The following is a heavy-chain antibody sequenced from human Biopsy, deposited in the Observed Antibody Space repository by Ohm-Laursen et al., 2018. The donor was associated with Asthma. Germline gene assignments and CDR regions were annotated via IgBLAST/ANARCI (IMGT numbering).Heavy chain of an antibody. CDR3: ARGWNCGGDCYSLDY. CDR2: IYRNGDT. D-gene: IGHD2-21*02. J-gene: IGHJ4*02. Sequence: SDTLSLTCGVSGDSIDSGDYSWTWIRQSPGGGLEWIGYIYRNGDTYYNPTLKNRVTIYINRSKNQFSQRLRSVTAADTAVYYCARGWNCGGDCYSLDYWGQGTLVTVSS. V-gene: IGHV4-30-2*06. CDR1: GDSIDSGDYS.